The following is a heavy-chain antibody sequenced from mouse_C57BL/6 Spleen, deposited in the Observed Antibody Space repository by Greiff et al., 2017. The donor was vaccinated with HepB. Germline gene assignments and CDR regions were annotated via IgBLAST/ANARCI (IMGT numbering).Heavy chain of an antibody. V-gene: IGHV3-6*01. J-gene: IGHJ4*01. CDR1: GYSITSGYY. CDR3: AREGRKVYYYAMDY. Sequence: VQLQQSGPGLVKPSQSLSLTCSVTGYSITSGYYWNWIRQFPGNKLEWMGYISYDGSNNYNPSLKNRISITRDTSKNQFFLKLNSVTTEDTATYYCAREGRKVYYYAMDYWGQGTSVTVSS. CDR2: ISYDGSN.